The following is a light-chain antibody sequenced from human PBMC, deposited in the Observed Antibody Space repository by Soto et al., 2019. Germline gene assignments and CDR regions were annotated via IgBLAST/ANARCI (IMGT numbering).Light chain of an antibody. CDR3: LQYNGYYRT. V-gene: IGKV1-5*01. J-gene: IGKJ1*01. Sequence: DIQMTQSPSTLSASVGDRVTITCRASQSISNRLAWYQQKPGKAPKVLIYDASSLESGVPSRFSGSGSGTEFTLTISSLQSDDFATYYCLQYNGYYRTFGQGTKVDIK. CDR2: DAS. CDR1: QSISNR.